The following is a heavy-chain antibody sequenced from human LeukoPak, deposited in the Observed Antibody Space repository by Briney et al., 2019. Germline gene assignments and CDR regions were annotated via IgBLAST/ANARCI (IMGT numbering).Heavy chain of an antibody. V-gene: IGHV3-7*01. J-gene: IGHJ4*02. CDR2: IKQDGSEK. CDR3: ARTPYSSSRPFDY. Sequence: GGSLRLSCAASGFTFDDYAMHWVRQAPGKGLEWVANIKQDGSEKYYVDSVKGRFTISRDNAKNSLYLQMNSLRAEDTAVYYCARTPYSSSRPFDYRGQGTLVTVSS. D-gene: IGHD6-13*01. CDR1: GFTFDDYA.